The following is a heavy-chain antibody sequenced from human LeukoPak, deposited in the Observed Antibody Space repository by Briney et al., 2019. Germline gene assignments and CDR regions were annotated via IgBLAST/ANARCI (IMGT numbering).Heavy chain of an antibody. CDR1: GFTFSSYA. CDR2: ISGSGGST. D-gene: IGHD3-22*01. J-gene: IGHJ4*02. V-gene: IGHV3-23*01. Sequence: GGSLRLSCAASGFTFSSYAMSWVRQAPGKGLEWVSAISGSGGSTYYADSVKGRFTISRDNSKNTLYLQMNSPRAEDTAVYYCTGTTYYYDSSGSNYFDYWGQGALVTVSS. CDR3: TGTTYYYDSSGSNYFDY.